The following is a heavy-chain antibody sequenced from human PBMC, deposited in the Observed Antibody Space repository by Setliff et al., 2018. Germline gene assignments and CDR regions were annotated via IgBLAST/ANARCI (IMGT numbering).Heavy chain of an antibody. V-gene: IGHV3-11*01. D-gene: IGHD1-1*01. J-gene: IGHJ4*02. CDR1: GFTFSDYY. CDR2: ISSSGSTI. CDR3: AGGSGTTGRAFHF. Sequence: PGGSLRLSCAASGFTFSDYYMSWIRQAPGKGLEWVSYISSSGSTIYYADSVKGRFTISRDDGRNSLYLQMNSLKTEDTAVYYCAGGSGTTGRAFHFWGQGAQVTVSS.